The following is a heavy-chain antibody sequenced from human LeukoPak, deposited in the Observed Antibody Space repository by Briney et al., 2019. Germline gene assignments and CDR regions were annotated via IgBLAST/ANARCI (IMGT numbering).Heavy chain of an antibody. Sequence: SETLSLTCAVYGGSFSGYYWSWNRQPPGKGLEWIGEINHSGSTNYNPSLKSRVTISVDTPKNQFPLKLSSVTAADTAVYYCARGSGTAMVLRVPRWFDPWGQGTLVTVSS. V-gene: IGHV4-34*01. CDR1: GGSFSGYY. CDR3: ARGSGTAMVLRVPRWFDP. CDR2: INHSGST. D-gene: IGHD5-18*01. J-gene: IGHJ5*02.